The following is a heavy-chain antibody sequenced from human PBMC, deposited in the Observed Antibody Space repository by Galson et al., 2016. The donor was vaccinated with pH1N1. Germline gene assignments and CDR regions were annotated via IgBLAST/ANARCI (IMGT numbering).Heavy chain of an antibody. V-gene: IGHV4-30-4*08. CDR3: ARGSRGGSPDPKNYFDP. CDR1: GDSISSGVYY. D-gene: IGHD1-7*01. J-gene: IGHJ5*02. Sequence: LSLTCTVSGDSISSGVYYWTWLRQTPGKGLEWIGSMYYTEIIYYNPSLKSRVIISLDTSKNHFSLKVNPVTAADTAVYYCARGSRGGSPDPKNYFDPWGQGTLVTVSS. CDR2: MYYTEII.